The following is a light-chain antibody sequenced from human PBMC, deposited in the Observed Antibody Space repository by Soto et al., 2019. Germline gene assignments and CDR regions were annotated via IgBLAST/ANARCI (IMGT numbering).Light chain of an antibody. CDR2: GVS. CDR3: QQYGSSPRT. CDR1: QSVSSY. V-gene: IGKV3-20*01. Sequence: EIVLTQSPGTLSLSPGDRATLSCRASQSVSSYLAWYQQKPGQAPRLLVFGVSNRATGIPDRFSGSGSETDFTLTISRLEPEDFAVYYCQQYGSSPRTFGQGTKVEIK. J-gene: IGKJ1*01.